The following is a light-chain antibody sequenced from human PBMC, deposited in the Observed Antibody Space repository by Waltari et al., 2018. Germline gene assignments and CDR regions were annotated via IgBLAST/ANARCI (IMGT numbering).Light chain of an antibody. CDR2: EAN. J-gene: IGLJ2*01. V-gene: IGLV2-23*01. CDR3: CSYAGESRVV. Sequence: QSALTQPASVSGSPGQSIHISCTGTRSNIGAHDFVSWFQQHPGQAPKLIISEANKRPSGVSYRFSGSKSGNTASLTISGLQTEDEADYYCCSYAGESRVVFGGGTKLTVL. CDR1: RSNIGAHDF.